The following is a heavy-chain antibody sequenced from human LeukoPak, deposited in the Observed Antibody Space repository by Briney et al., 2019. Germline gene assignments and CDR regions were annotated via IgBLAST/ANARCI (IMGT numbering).Heavy chain of an antibody. CDR1: GFTFSSYW. V-gene: IGHV3-7*01. J-gene: IGHJ4*02. CDR3: AKYRLVWLPAPVFDY. Sequence: GGSLRLSCAASGFTFSSYWMSWVRQAPGKGLEWVANIKQDGSEKYYVDSVRGRFTISRDNAKNSLYLQMNSLRAEDTAVYYCAKYRLVWLPAPVFDYWGQGTLVTVSS. D-gene: IGHD6-19*01. CDR2: IKQDGSEK.